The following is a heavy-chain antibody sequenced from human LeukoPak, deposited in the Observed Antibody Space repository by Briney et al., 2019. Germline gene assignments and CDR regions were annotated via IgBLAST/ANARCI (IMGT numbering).Heavy chain of an antibody. J-gene: IGHJ5*02. V-gene: IGHV4-61*08. D-gene: IGHD1-26*01. CDR3: ARDGRGSYYGTLAT. Sequence: SQTLSLTCTVSGGSISSGDYYWSWIRQPPGKGLEWIGYIYYSGSTNYNPSLKSRVTISVDTSKNQFSLKLSSVTAADTAVYYCARDGRGSYYGTLATWGQGTLVTVSS. CDR2: IYYSGST. CDR1: GGSISSGDYY.